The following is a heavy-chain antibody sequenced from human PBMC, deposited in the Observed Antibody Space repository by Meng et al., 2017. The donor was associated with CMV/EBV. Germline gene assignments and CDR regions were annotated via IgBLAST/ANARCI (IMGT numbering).Heavy chain of an antibody. CDR3: VRSSGWSLFDY. CDR2: VNSNNDAT. CDR1: GFTFSDYY. Sequence: QVQPVQAGDGMKKPGASVKVSCTTSGFTFSDYYIHWVRQAPGQGLEWMGWVNSNNDATNYARKFQGRVSMTRDTSISTAHMELSRLMSDDTAVYYCVRSSGWSLFDYWGQGTLVTVSS. J-gene: IGHJ4*02. V-gene: IGHV1-2*02. D-gene: IGHD6-19*01.